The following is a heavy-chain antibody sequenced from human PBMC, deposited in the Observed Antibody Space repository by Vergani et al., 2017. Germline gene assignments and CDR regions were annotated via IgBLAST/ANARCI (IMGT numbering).Heavy chain of an antibody. CDR3: AKVDSSGYYYVGAFDI. Sequence: EVQLVESGGGLVQPGRSLRLSCAASGFTFDDYAMHWVRQAPGKGLEWVSGISWNSGSIGYADSVKGRFTISRDNAKNSLYLQMNSLRAEDTALYYCAKVDSSGYYYVGAFDIWGQGTMVTVSS. CDR1: GFTFDDYA. J-gene: IGHJ3*02. V-gene: IGHV3-9*01. D-gene: IGHD3-22*01. CDR2: ISWNSGSI.